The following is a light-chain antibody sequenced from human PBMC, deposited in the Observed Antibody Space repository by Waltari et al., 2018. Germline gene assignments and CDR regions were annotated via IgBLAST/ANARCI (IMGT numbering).Light chain of an antibody. Sequence: QTPSSLSASVGDRLTITCQASQDTGDSLNWFQHKPGTPPELLIYSVSRLDYGVPSRFTGSRSGTNYSFSISNLQPDDIATYFCQQYRSLPLTFGQGTK. V-gene: IGKV1-33*01. CDR2: SVS. CDR1: QDTGDS. J-gene: IGKJ2*01. CDR3: QQYRSLPLT.